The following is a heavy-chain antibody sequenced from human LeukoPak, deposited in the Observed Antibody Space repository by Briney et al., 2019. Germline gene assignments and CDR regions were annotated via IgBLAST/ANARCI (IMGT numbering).Heavy chain of an antibody. CDR2: INHSGST. Sequence: SETLSLTCAVHGGSFSGYYWSWVRQPPGKGLEWIGEINHSGSTNYNPSLKSRVTISVDTSKNQFSLKLSSVTAADTAVYYCARATLMITFGGVIVEKYNWFDPWGQGTLVTVSS. V-gene: IGHV4-34*01. CDR3: ARATLMITFGGVIVEKYNWFDP. J-gene: IGHJ5*02. D-gene: IGHD3-16*02. CDR1: GGSFSGYY.